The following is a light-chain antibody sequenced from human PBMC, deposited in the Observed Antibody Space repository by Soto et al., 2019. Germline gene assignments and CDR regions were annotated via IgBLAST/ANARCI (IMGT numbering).Light chain of an antibody. CDR3: QQYNNWPLT. J-gene: IGKJ4*01. CDR1: QTVSSK. CDR2: RAF. Sequence: EIVLTQSPATLSSSPGDRATLSCRASQTVSSKLAWYQHKPGQAPRLLIYRAFTRATGIPARFSGSGFGTDFTLTISSLQSEDFAVYYCQQYNNWPLTFGGGTKGDI. V-gene: IGKV3-15*01.